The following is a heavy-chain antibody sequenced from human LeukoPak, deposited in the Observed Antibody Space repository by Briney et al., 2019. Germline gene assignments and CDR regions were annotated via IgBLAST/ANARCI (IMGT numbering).Heavy chain of an antibody. Sequence: ASVKVSCKVSGYTLTELSMHWVRQAPGEGLEWMGGFDPEDGETIYAQKFQGRVTMTEDTSTGTAYMELSSLRSEDTAVYYRATVASSGSYYFDYWGQGTLVTVSS. CDR3: ATVASSGSYYFDY. V-gene: IGHV1-24*01. CDR2: FDPEDGET. CDR1: GYTLTELS. D-gene: IGHD6-19*01. J-gene: IGHJ4*02.